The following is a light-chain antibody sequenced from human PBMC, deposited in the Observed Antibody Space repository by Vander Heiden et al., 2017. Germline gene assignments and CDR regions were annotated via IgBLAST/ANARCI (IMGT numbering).Light chain of an antibody. CDR1: QDISNY. CDR3: QHYNDLPPLT. CDR2: DAS. V-gene: IGKV1-33*01. Sequence: DIQMTQPPSSLSASVGDRVTITCQASQDISNYLSWYQQKVGKAPKLLIYDASNLETGVPSRFSGSGSGTDFTLTISSLQPEDFATYYCQHYNDLPPLTFGPGTRLEIK. J-gene: IGKJ5*01.